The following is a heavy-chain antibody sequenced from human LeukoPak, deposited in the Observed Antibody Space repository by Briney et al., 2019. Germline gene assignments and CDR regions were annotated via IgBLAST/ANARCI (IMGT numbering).Heavy chain of an antibody. CDR3: GRALGYSSGYGADY. Sequence: SETLSLTCTVSGGSISSYYWSWIRQPPGKGLEWVGYIYYSWSTNYNPSLKSRVTISVVTSKNQFSLKLSSVTAADTAVYYCGRALGYSSGYGADYWGQGTLVTVP. CDR2: IYYSWST. V-gene: IGHV4-59*01. J-gene: IGHJ4*02. D-gene: IGHD5-18*01. CDR1: GGSISSYY.